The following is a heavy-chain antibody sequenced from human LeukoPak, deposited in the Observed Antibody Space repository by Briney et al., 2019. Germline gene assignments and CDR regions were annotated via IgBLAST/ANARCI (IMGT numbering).Heavy chain of an antibody. CDR2: ISWDGGST. V-gene: IGHV3-43D*03. D-gene: IGHD6-19*01. J-gene: IGHJ4*02. Sequence: GGSLRLSCAASGFAFDDYAMHWVRQAPGKGLEWVSLISWDGGSTYYADSVKGRFTISRDNSKSSLYLQMNSQRAEDTALYYCAKDILGYSSGWLFDYWGQGTLVTVSS. CDR1: GFAFDDYA. CDR3: AKDILGYSSGWLFDY.